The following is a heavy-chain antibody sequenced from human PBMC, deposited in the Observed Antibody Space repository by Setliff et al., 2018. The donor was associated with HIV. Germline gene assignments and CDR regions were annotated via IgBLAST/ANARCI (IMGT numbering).Heavy chain of an antibody. D-gene: IGHD4-4*01. J-gene: IGHJ6*02. CDR3: AREEDYSNYGYYYGMDV. CDR2: IYYSGMT. Sequence: SETLSLTCTVSGGSISSGNYYWSWIRQPAGKGLEWIGDIYYSGMTNYNPSLQSRVTISLDTSKNQFSLNVSSVTAADTAVYYCAREEDYSNYGYYYGMDVWGQGTTVTVSS. CDR1: GGSISSGNYY. V-gene: IGHV4-61*10.